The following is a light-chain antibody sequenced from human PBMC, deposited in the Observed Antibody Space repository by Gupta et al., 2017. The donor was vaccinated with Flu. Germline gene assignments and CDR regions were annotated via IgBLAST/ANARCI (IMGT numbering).Light chain of an antibody. CDR1: QSVGTW. CDR2: SLA. J-gene: IGKJ5*01. V-gene: IGKV1D-12*01. Sequence: PSSVSASVGDRVSSTCLASQSVGTWVSWYQQKPGKAPKLLIYSLARVQSGVPSRFSGSGSGTDFTLTISRLQPEDFATYYCQHAKSLPSSFGQGTQVDIK. CDR3: QHAKSLPSS.